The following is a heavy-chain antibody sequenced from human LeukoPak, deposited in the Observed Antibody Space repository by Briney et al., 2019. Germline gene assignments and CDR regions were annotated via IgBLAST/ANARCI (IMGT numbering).Heavy chain of an antibody. CDR3: ARDPFGGVIESPDC. J-gene: IGHJ4*02. CDR1: GFTFSSYW. V-gene: IGHV3-7*01. Sequence: GGSLRLSCAASGFTFSSYWMSWVRQAPGKGLEWVANIKQDGSEKYYVDSVKGRFTISRDNAKNSLYLQMNSLRAEDTAVYYCARDPFGGVIESPDCWGQGTLVTVSS. D-gene: IGHD3-16*02. CDR2: IKQDGSEK.